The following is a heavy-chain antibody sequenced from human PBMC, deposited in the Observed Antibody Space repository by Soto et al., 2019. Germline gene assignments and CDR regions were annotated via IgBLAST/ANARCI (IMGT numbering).Heavy chain of an antibody. Sequence: QVQLVQSGAEVKKPGSSVKVSCKASGGTFSSYTISWVRQAPGQGLEWMGRIIPILGIANYAQKFQGRVTITADKSTSTAYMELSSLRSEDTAVYYCATPGGSTGTTIEDYFDYWGQGTLVTVSS. CDR1: GGTFSSYT. CDR2: IIPILGIA. J-gene: IGHJ4*02. D-gene: IGHD1-7*01. CDR3: ATPGGSTGTTIEDYFDY. V-gene: IGHV1-69*02.